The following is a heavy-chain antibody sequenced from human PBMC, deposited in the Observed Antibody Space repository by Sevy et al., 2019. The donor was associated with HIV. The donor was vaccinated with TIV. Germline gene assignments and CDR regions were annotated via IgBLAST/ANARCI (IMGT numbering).Heavy chain of an antibody. CDR2: IKQDGSEK. CDR1: GFTXSXYW. J-gene: IGHJ4*01. Sequence: GGSLRLSCVASGFTXSXYWMNWVRQAPGKGLEWVANIKQDGSEKYYVDSVKGRFTISRDNAKSSLYLQMNSLRAEDTAVYFCASXXVXXSXXXYWGXXTLVTVSS. V-gene: IGHV3-7*03. CDR3: ASXXVXXSXXXY.